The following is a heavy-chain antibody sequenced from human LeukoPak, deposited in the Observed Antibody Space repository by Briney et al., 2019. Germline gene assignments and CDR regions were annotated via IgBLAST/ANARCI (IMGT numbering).Heavy chain of an antibody. Sequence: SETLSLTCTVSGGSISSATYYWSWIRQPAGKGLEWIGRIYTGGSTNYNPSLKSRVTISVDTSKNQFSLKLSSVTAADTAVYYCARHTYDYVWGSYRFVYWGQGTLVTVSS. CDR1: GGSISSATYY. V-gene: IGHV4-61*02. J-gene: IGHJ4*02. CDR3: ARHTYDYVWGSYRFVY. D-gene: IGHD3-16*02. CDR2: IYTGGST.